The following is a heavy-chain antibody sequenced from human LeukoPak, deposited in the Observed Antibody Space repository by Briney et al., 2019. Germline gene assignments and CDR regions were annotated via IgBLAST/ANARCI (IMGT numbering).Heavy chain of an antibody. D-gene: IGHD1-1*01. CDR1: GGSISSSNW. CDR2: IYHSGST. CDR3: ARSTSRYDAFDI. Sequence: SSETLSLTCAVSGGSISSSNWWSWVRQPPGKGLEWIGSIYHSGSTYSNPSLKSRVTISVDTSKNQFSLKLSSVTAADTAVYYCARSTSRYDAFDIWGQGTMVTVSS. J-gene: IGHJ3*02. V-gene: IGHV4-4*02.